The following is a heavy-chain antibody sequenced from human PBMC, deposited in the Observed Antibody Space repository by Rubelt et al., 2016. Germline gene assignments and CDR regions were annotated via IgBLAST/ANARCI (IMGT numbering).Heavy chain of an antibody. D-gene: IGHD3-10*01. CDR2: ISGSGGST. CDR3: ARDRGLKVPKWYFDL. J-gene: IGHJ2*01. Sequence: GLEWVSAISGSGGSTYYADSVKGRFTISRDNSKNTLYLQMNSLRAEDTAVYYCARDRGLKVPKWYFDLWGRGTLVTVSS. V-gene: IGHV3-23*01.